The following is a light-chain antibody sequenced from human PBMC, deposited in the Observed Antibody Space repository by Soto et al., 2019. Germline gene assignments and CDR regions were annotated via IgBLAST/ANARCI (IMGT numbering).Light chain of an antibody. CDR1: SSDVGSYNR. J-gene: IGLJ1*01. CDR2: EVS. CDR3: SSFTSSSTYV. Sequence: QSALTQPPSVSGSPGPSVIISCSGTSSDVGSYNRVSWYQQPPGTAPKLMIYEVSNRPSGVPDRFSGSKSGNTASLPISGRQAEDEADYYCSSFTSSSTYVFGTGTQLTVL. V-gene: IGLV2-18*02.